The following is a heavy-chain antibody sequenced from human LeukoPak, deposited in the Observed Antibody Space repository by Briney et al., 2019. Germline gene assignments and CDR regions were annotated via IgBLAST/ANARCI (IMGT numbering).Heavy chain of an antibody. Sequence: GGSLRLSCAASGFILSNHWMTWVRQAPGKGPEWVANMNKDGSEKYYVDSVEGRFTTSRDTAKNSLYLQMNNLRAEDTALYYCARNNDMDVWGQGTTVIVSS. V-gene: IGHV3-7*03. D-gene: IGHD1/OR15-1a*01. J-gene: IGHJ6*02. CDR1: GFILSNHW. CDR2: MNKDGSEK. CDR3: ARNNDMDV.